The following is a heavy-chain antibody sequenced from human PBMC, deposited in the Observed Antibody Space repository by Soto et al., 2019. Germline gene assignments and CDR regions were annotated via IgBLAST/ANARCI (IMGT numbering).Heavy chain of an antibody. CDR3: AEDSYYHASTAYYIFDY. V-gene: IGHV3-30*18. J-gene: IGHJ4*02. CDR1: GLTFSNYG. CDR2: ISYYGSNE. Sequence: SGGSLRLSCAASGLTFSNYGMHWFRQAPGKGLEWVAHISYYGSNEHYVDSVKGRFTISRDNSKNTLYLQMTSLRAEDTAVYYCAEDSYYHASTAYYIFDYWGQGTLVTVSS. D-gene: IGHD3-22*01.